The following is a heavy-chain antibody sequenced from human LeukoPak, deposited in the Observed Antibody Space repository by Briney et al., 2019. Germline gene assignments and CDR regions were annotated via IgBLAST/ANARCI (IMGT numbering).Heavy chain of an antibody. CDR1: GGSFSGYY. Sequence: PSETLSLTCAVYGGSFSGYYWSWIRQPPGKGLEWIGEINHSGSTNYNPSLKSRVTISVDTPKNQFSLKLSSVTAADTAVYYCARDSVRGYYYYMDVWGKGTTVTISS. J-gene: IGHJ6*03. CDR2: INHSGST. CDR3: ARDSVRGYYYYMDV. V-gene: IGHV4-34*01.